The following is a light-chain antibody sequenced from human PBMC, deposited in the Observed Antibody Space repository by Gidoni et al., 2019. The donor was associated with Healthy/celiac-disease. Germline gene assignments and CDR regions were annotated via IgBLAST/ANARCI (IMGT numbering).Light chain of an antibody. Sequence: DIQMTQSPSTLSASVGDRVTITCRASQSISSWLAWYQQKPGKAPKLLFYKASSLESGVPSRFSGSGSGTEFTLTISSLQPDDFATYYCQQYNSYALRSFGQGTQVEIK. CDR2: KAS. CDR3: QQYNSYALRS. CDR1: QSISSW. J-gene: IGKJ1*01. V-gene: IGKV1-5*03.